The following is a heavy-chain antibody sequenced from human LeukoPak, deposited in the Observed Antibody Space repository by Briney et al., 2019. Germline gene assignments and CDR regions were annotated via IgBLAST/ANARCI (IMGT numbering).Heavy chain of an antibody. CDR3: ARVRAVAGTTGGYYFDY. D-gene: IGHD6-19*01. CDR2: IIPIFGTA. V-gene: IGHV1-69*13. Sequence: GASVKVSCKASGGTFSSYAISWVRQAPGQGLEWMGGIIPIFGTANYAQKFQGRVTITADESTSTAYMELSSLRSEDTAVYYCARVRAVAGTTGGYYFDYWGQGTLVTVSS. CDR1: GGTFSSYA. J-gene: IGHJ4*02.